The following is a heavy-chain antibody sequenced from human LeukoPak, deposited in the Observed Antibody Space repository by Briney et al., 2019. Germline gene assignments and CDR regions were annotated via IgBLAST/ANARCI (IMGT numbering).Heavy chain of an antibody. D-gene: IGHD3-9*01. V-gene: IGHV1-2*02. J-gene: IGHJ4*02. CDR3: ARTLTGGRGGYFDY. CDR2: ISPNSGGT. Sequence: ASVKVSCKASGSTFTRYYIHWVRQAPGQGLEWMGWISPNSGGTNYAQRFQGRVTMTRDTSISTAYMELTSLRSDDTALYYCARTLTGGRGGYFDYWGQGTLVTVSS. CDR1: GSTFTRYY.